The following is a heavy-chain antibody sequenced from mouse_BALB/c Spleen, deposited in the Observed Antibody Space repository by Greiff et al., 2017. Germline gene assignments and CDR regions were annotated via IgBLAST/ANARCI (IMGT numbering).Heavy chain of an antibody. V-gene: IGHV3-2*02. Sequence: EVKLVESGPGLVKPSQSLSLTCTVTGYSITSDYAWNWIRQFPGNKLEWMGYISYSGSTSYNPSLKSRISITRDTSKNQFFLQLNSVTTEDTATYYCASTTVVDFDYWGQGTTLTVSS. J-gene: IGHJ2*01. CDR2: ISYSGST. CDR3: ASTTVVDFDY. D-gene: IGHD1-1*01. CDR1: GYSITSDYA.